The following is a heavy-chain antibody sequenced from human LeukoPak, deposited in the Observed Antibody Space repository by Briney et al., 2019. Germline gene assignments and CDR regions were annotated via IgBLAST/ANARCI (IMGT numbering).Heavy chain of an antibody. Sequence: SQTLSLTCTVSGGSISSGDYYWSWIRQPAVKGLEWIGYIYYSGSTYYNPSLKSRVTISVDTSKNQFSLKLSSVTAADTAVYYCARGVGAAAQVWFDPWGQGTLVTVSS. CDR2: IYYSGST. V-gene: IGHV4-30-4*01. D-gene: IGHD6-13*01. CDR3: ARGVGAAAQVWFDP. J-gene: IGHJ5*02. CDR1: GGSISSGDYY.